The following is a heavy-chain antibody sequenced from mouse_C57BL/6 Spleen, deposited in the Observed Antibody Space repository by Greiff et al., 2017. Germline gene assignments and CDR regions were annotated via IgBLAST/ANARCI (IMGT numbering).Heavy chain of an antibody. Sequence: VQLQQSGAELVRPGASVTLSCKASGYTFTDYEMHWVKQTPVHGLEWIGAIDPETGGTAYNQKFKGKAILTADKSSSTAYMELRSLTSEDSAVYYCTRSSYYYGSTPYYYAMDYWGQGTSVTVSS. CDR1: GYTFTDYE. J-gene: IGHJ4*01. D-gene: IGHD1-1*01. CDR3: TRSSYYYGSTPYYYAMDY. CDR2: IDPETGGT. V-gene: IGHV1-15*01.